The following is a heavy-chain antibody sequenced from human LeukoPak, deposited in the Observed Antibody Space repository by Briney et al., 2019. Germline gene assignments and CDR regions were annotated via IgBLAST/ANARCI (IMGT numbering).Heavy chain of an antibody. V-gene: IGHV4-39*07. Sequence: SETLSLTCTVSGVSISSSSYYWGWIRQPPGKGLEWIGSFYYSGSTYYNPSLKSRVAISVDTSKNQFSLKLSSVTAADTAVYYCATVKVRSEYWFDPWGQGTLVTVSS. J-gene: IGHJ5*02. CDR2: FYYSGST. CDR3: ATVKVRSEYWFDP. CDR1: GVSISSSSYY.